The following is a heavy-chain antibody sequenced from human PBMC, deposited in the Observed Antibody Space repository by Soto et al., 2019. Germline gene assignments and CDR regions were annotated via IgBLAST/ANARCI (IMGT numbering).Heavy chain of an antibody. CDR2: IYGDDDK. Sequence: QITLKESGPTLVKPTQTLTLTCTFSGFSLSRSGAGVGWIRQPPGKALEWLALIYGDDDKRYSSSLKSRLTITKDTSKNQVVLTMTNMDPVDTGTYFCVHRWGKPDISLGPDYWGQGTLVTVSS. CDR1: GFSLSRSGAG. J-gene: IGHJ4*02. CDR3: VHRWGKPDISLGPDY. D-gene: IGHD3-16*02. V-gene: IGHV2-5*02.